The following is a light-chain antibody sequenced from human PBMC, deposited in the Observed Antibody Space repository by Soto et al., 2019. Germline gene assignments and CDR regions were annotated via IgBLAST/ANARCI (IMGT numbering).Light chain of an antibody. CDR3: AGWDGSLKGFV. CDR1: ASNIGRDP. CDR2: ENN. Sequence: QSALTQPPSASGAPGQRVTISCSGSASNIGRDPVNWYQQVPGTAPKLLIYENNHRPSGVPDRFSGSKSGTSASLVISGLQSEDEAEYFCAGWDGSLKGFVFGTGIKVTVL. V-gene: IGLV1-44*01. J-gene: IGLJ1*01.